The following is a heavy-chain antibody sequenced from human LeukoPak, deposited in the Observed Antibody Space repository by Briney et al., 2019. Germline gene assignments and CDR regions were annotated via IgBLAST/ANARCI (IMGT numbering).Heavy chain of an antibody. CDR3: ARGEYYFDY. J-gene: IGHJ4*02. CDR1: GFTFGSYM. CDR2: ISSNGGST. Sequence: GGSLRLSCAASGFTFGSYMMTWVRQAPGRGLEWVSTISSNGGSTYYADSVKGRFTISRDNSKNTLYLRMNNLRAEDTAVYYCARGEYYFDYWGQGTLVTVSS. V-gene: IGHV3-23*01.